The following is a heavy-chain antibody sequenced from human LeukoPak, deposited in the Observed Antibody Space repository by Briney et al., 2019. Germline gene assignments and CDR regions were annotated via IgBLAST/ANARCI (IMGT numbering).Heavy chain of an antibody. J-gene: IGHJ3*02. D-gene: IGHD3-22*01. Sequence: GESLRLSCAASGFTFSNVWMTWVRQAPGKGLEWVGRIKSKTDGGRTDYAAPVKGRFTISRDDSKNTLYLQMNSLKTEDTAVYYCTQGGYYDSSGYFRGEAFDIWGQGTMVTVSS. CDR3: TQGGYYDSSGYFRGEAFDI. V-gene: IGHV3-15*01. CDR1: GFTFSNVW. CDR2: IKSKTDGGRT.